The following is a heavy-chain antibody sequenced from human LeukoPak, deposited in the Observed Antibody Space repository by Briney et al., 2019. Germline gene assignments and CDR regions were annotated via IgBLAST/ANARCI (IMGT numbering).Heavy chain of an antibody. CDR1: GYTFTTHG. CDR3: ATDGYFDL. CDR2: ISAHNGNT. V-gene: IGHV1-18*01. Sequence: VASVTVSCKASGYTFTTHGIAWVRQAPGQGLEWMGWISAHNGNTNYAQSLQGRVTMTTDTSTNTAYMELRSLRSDDTAVYYCATDGYFDLWGRGTLVTVSS. J-gene: IGHJ2*01.